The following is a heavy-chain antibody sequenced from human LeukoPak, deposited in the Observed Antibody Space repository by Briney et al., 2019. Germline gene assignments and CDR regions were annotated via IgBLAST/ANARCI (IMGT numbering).Heavy chain of an antibody. CDR2: ISGSAGSI. CDR1: GFTFSSYA. Sequence: GGSLRLSCAASGFTFSSYAMTWVRQAPGKGLEWVSGISGSAGSIDYAASVKGRFIISRDNSKNTLYLQMNSLRAEDTAVYYCARGVLEMATITPFDYWGQGTLVTVSS. V-gene: IGHV3-23*01. D-gene: IGHD5-24*01. CDR3: ARGVLEMATITPFDY. J-gene: IGHJ4*02.